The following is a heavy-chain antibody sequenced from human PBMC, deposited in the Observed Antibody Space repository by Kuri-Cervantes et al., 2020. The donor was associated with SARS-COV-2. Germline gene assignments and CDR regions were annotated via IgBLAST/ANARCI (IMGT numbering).Heavy chain of an antibody. CDR1: GGPISSYY. CDR2: IYYSGST. V-gene: IGHV4-59*01. D-gene: IGHD6-13*01. Sequence: ESLKISCTVSGGPISSYYWSWIRQPPGKGLEWIGYIYYSGSTNYNPSLKNRITISVDTSKNQFSLKLSSVTAADTAVYYCARAIAAAAPFDYWGQGTLVTVSS. CDR3: ARAIAAAAPFDY. J-gene: IGHJ4*02.